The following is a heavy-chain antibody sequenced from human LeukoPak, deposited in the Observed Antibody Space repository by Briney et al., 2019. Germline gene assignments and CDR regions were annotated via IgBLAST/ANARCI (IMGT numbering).Heavy chain of an antibody. V-gene: IGHV3-21*01. CDR3: TRDRAVYHDAFDI. CDR1: GFNISSYS. D-gene: IGHD2-8*01. J-gene: IGHJ3*02. Sequence: GGSLRLSCAASGFNISSYSMNWVRQAPGKGLEWVSCITTSSSNTYYTDSVKGRLTISRDDAKNSLYLQMNSLRAEDTAVYYCTRDRAVYHDAFDIWGQGTMVTVSS. CDR2: ITTSSSNT.